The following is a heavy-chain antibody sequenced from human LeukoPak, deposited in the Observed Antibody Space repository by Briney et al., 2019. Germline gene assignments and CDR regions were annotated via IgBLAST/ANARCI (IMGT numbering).Heavy chain of an antibody. V-gene: IGHV3-33*01. CDR1: GFTFSSYG. J-gene: IGHJ6*02. D-gene: IGHD6-19*01. Sequence: GGSLRLSCAASGFTFSSYGMHWVRQAPGKGLEWVAVIWYAGSNKYYADSVKGRFTFSRDNSKNTLYLQMNSLRAEDTAVYYCAREGYSSGWYMFYGMDVWGQGTTVPVSS. CDR3: AREGYSSGWYMFYGMDV. CDR2: IWYAGSNK.